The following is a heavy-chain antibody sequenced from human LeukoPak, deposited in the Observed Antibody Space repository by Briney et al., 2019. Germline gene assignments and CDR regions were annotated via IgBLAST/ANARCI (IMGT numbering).Heavy chain of an antibody. CDR2: ISDSGRTT. Sequence: GGSLRLSCAVSGLTFSNFKMNWVRQAPGKGLEWVSYISDSGRTTFYADSVKGRFTISRDNAKNSLYLQMNSLRAEDTAVYYCARLVVVVPAAIGLWPSMFFDYWGQGTLVTVSS. V-gene: IGHV3-48*03. CDR1: GLTFSNFK. J-gene: IGHJ4*02. D-gene: IGHD2-2*02. CDR3: ARLVVVVPAAIGLWPSMFFDY.